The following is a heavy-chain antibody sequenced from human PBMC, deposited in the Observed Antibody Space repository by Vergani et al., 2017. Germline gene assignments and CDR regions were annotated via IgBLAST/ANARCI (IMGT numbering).Heavy chain of an antibody. CDR2: IYYSGST. Sequence: QVQLQESGPGLVKPSETLSLTCTVSGGSISSYYWSWIRQPPGKGLEWIGYIYYSGSTNYNPSLKSRVTISVDTSKNQFSLKLSSLRSEDTAVYYCARDLGARSSSNHSPPTNWFDPWGQGTLVTVSS. CDR3: ARDLGARSSSNHSPPTNWFDP. J-gene: IGHJ5*02. CDR1: GGSISSYY. D-gene: IGHD6-6*01. V-gene: IGHV4-59*01.